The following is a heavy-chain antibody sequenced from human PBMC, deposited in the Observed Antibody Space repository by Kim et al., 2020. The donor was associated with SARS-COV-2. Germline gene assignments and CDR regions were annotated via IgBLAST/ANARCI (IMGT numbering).Heavy chain of an antibody. D-gene: IGHD1-26*01. CDR2: ISWDGGST. CDR3: VRGSYHTPYYYYGMDV. CDR1: GFTFDDYA. J-gene: IGHJ6*01. Sequence: GGSLRLSCAASGFTFDDYAMHWVRQAPGKGLEWVSLISWDGGSTYYADSVKGRFTISRDNSKNSLYLQMNSLRTEDTALYYCVRGSYHTPYYYYGMDVWG. V-gene: IGHV3-43*02.